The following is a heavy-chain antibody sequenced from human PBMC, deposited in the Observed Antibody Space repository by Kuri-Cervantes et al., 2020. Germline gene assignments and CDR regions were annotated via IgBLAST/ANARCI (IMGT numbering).Heavy chain of an antibody. J-gene: IGHJ4*02. CDR2: ISYDGSNK. CDR3: AKDPLPRIRITMVRGVSPFDY. Sequence: GGSLRLSCAASGFTFRTYAIHWVRQSPGKGLEWVAVISYDGSNKYYADSVKGRFTISRDNSKNTLYLQMNSLRAEDTAVYYCAKDPLPRIRITMVRGVSPFDYWGQGTLVTVSS. D-gene: IGHD3-10*01. CDR1: GFTFRTYA. V-gene: IGHV3-30*04.